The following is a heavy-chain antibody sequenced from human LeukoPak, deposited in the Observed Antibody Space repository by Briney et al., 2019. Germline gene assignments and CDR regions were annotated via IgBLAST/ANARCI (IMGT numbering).Heavy chain of an antibody. CDR3: ARLVLHSYCSSTSCYPLRYYYYMDV. CDR1: GGSISSYY. D-gene: IGHD2-2*01. V-gene: IGHV4-59*12. CDR2: IYYSGST. J-gene: IGHJ6*03. Sequence: PSETLSLTCTVSGGSISSYYWSWIRQPPGKGLEWIGYIYYSGSTNYNPSLKSRVTISVDTSKNQFSLKLSSVTAADTAVYYCARLVLHSYCSSTSCYPLRYYYYMDVWGKGTTVTISS.